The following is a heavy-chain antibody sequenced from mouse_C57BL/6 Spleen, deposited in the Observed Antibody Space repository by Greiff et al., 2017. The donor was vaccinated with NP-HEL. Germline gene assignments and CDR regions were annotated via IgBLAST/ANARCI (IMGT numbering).Heavy chain of an antibody. CDR2: IYPRSGNT. D-gene: IGHD3-2*02. V-gene: IGHV1-81*01. Sequence: QVQLKESGAELARPGASVKLSCKASGYTFTSYGISWVKQRTGQGLEWIGEIYPRSGNTYYNEKFKGKATLTADKSSSTAYMELRSLTSEDSAVYFCARTAQAYWGQGTLVTVSA. J-gene: IGHJ3*01. CDR3: ARTAQAY. CDR1: GYTFTSYG.